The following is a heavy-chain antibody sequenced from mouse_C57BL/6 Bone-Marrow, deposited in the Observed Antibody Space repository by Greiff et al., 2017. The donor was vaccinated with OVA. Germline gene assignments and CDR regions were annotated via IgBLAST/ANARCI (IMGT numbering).Heavy chain of an antibody. D-gene: IGHD1-1*01. CDR3: ARTDYGSSPFAY. CDR1: GYSIPSGYY. V-gene: IGHV3-6*01. J-gene: IGHJ3*01. CDR2: ISYAGSN. Sequence: ESGPGLVKPSQSLSLTCSVTGYSIPSGYYWNWIPQFPGNKLEWMGYISYAGSNNYNPSLKNRISITRDTSKNQFFLKLNSVTTEDTATYYCARTDYGSSPFAYWGQGTLVTVSA.